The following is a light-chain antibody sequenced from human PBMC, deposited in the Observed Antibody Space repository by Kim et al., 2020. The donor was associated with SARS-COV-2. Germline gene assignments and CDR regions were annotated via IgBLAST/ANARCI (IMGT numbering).Light chain of an antibody. Sequence: GQSITLSCTGASSDVGGYNLVAWYQQLPGKVPKLIIFEVSKRPSGVSHRFSGSKSGNTASLTISGLQTEDEADYYCCSYAGRSTYVFGSGTKVTVL. CDR1: SSDVGGYNL. J-gene: IGLJ1*01. CDR2: EVS. V-gene: IGLV2-23*02. CDR3: CSYAGRSTYV.